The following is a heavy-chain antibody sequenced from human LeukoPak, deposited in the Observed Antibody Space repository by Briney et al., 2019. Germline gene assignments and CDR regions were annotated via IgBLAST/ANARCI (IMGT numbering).Heavy chain of an antibody. CDR3: ARDLRDTYGSGSAHQKPDY. V-gene: IGHV3-74*01. J-gene: IGHJ4*02. Sequence: GGSLRLSCAASGFTFSSYWMHWVRQAPGKGLVWVSRINSDGGSTSYADSVKGRFTISRDNAKNTLYLQMNSLRAEDTAVYYCARDLRDTYGSGSAHQKPDYWGQGTLVTVSS. CDR2: INSDGGST. D-gene: IGHD3-10*01. CDR1: GFTFSSYW.